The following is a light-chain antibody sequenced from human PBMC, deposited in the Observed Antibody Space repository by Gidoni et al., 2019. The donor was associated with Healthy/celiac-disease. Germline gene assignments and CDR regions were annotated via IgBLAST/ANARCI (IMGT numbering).Light chain of an antibody. CDR2: GAS. Sequence: EIVLTPSPGTLSLSPGERATLSCRASQSVSISYVAWYQQKPGQAPRLLIYGASSRATGIPDRFSGSGSGTDFTLTISRLEPEDFAVYYCQQYGSSPTVTFXQXTRLXIK. V-gene: IGKV3-20*01. CDR1: QSVSISY. J-gene: IGKJ5*01. CDR3: QQYGSSPTVT.